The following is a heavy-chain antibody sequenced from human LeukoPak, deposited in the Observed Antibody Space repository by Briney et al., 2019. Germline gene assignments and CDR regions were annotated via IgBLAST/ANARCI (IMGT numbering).Heavy chain of an antibody. Sequence: GGSLRLSCAASGFTFSYYGMHWVRQAPGKGLEWVSSISSSSSYIYYADSVRGRFTISRDNAKNSLYLQMNSLRADDTAVYYCARVQWLATGYYFDYWGQGTLVTVSS. V-gene: IGHV3-21*01. CDR3: ARVQWLATGYYFDY. J-gene: IGHJ4*02. CDR2: ISSSSSYI. CDR1: GFTFSYYG. D-gene: IGHD6-19*01.